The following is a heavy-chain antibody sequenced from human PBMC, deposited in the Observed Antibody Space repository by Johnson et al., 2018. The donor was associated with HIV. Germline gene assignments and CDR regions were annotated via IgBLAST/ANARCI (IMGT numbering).Heavy chain of an antibody. Sequence: VQLVESGGGLVQPGGSLRLSCAASGFTVSSNYMSWVRQAPGKGLEWVSVIYSGGSTYYADSVKGRFTISRDNSKNTLYLQMNSLRAEDTAVYYCAKDTPLFAFDIWGQGTMGTVSS. J-gene: IGHJ3*02. CDR2: IYSGGST. CDR1: GFTVSSNY. CDR3: AKDTPLFAFDI. V-gene: IGHV3-66*01.